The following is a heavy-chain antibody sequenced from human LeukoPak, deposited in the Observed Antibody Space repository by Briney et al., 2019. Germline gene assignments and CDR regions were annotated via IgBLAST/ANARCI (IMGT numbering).Heavy chain of an antibody. D-gene: IGHD2/OR15-2a*01. CDR3: ARLRVNIGKTE. V-gene: IGHV4-39*01. CDR1: GGSISSSSYY. J-gene: IGHJ4*02. Sequence: SETLSLTCTVSGGSISSSSYYWGWIRQPPGKGLEWIGSIYYSGSTYYNPSLKSRVTISVDTSKNQFSLKLSSVTAADTAVYYCARLRVNIGKTEWGQGTLVTASS. CDR2: IYYSGST.